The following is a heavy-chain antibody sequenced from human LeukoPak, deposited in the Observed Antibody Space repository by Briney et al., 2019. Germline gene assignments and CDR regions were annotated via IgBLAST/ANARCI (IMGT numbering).Heavy chain of an antibody. D-gene: IGHD2-21*02. J-gene: IGHJ3*02. CDR3: ARHPAYCGGDCYFDI. Sequence: GESLKISCKGSGYSFTSYWIGWVRQMPGKGLEWMGIIYPGASDTRYSPSFQGQVTISADKSISTAYLQWSSLKASDTAMYYCARHPAYCGGDCYFDIWGQGTMVTVSS. CDR2: IYPGASDT. CDR1: GYSFTSYW. V-gene: IGHV5-51*01.